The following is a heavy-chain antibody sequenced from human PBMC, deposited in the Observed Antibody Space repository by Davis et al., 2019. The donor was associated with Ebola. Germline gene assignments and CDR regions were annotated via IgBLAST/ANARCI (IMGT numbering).Heavy chain of an antibody. D-gene: IGHD2-15*01. CDR1: GFTFSSYG. V-gene: IGHV3-48*02. Sequence: GESLKISCAASGFTFSSYGMHWVRQAPGKGLEWVSYISSSSSTIYYADSVKGRFTISRDNAKNSLYLQMNSLRDEDTAVYYCARDRGPPLASVRNWFDPWGQGTLVTVSS. CDR3: ARDRGPPLASVRNWFDP. CDR2: ISSSSSTI. J-gene: IGHJ5*02.